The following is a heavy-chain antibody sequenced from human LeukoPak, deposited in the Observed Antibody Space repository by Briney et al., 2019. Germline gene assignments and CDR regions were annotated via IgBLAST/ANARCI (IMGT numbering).Heavy chain of an antibody. CDR3: AREGYYDVLTGYPGDY. CDR1: GYTFNTYG. J-gene: IGHJ4*02. Sequence: ASVKVSCKASGYTFNTYGISWVRQAPGQGLEWMGWISAYNGDTNYAQKFQGRVTMTTDTSTSTAYMEVRSLRSDDTAVYYCAREGYYDVLTGYPGDYWGQGTLVTVSP. V-gene: IGHV1-18*01. CDR2: ISAYNGDT. D-gene: IGHD3-9*01.